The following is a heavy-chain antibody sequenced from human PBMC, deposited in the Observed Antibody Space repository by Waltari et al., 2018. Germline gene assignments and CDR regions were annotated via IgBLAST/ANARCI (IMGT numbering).Heavy chain of an antibody. J-gene: IGHJ4*02. V-gene: IGHV1-2*06. Sequence: QVQLVQSGAEVKKPGASVKVSCKAYGYTFTGYYMDWVRQAPGQGLEWMGRINPNSGGTNSAQKFQVRFTMTRDTSISTAYMELSRLRSDDTAVYYCSRVLRHYYDSSGYGYWGQGTLVTVSS. CDR2: INPNSGGT. CDR1: GYTFTGYY. CDR3: SRVLRHYYDSSGYGY. D-gene: IGHD3-22*01.